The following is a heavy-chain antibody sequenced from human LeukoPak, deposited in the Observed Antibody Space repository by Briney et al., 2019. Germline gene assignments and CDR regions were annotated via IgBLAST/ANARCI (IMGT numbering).Heavy chain of an antibody. J-gene: IGHJ5*02. CDR1: GGSISNYY. Sequence: SETLSLTCTVSGGSISNYYWSWFRQPPGKGLEWIGYIYYSGSTKYSPSLKSRVTISVDTSKNQFSLKLSSVTAADTAVYYCAREGPSSSGSYLNCFDPWGQGTLVTVSS. V-gene: IGHV4-59*01. CDR2: IYYSGST. CDR3: AREGPSSSGSYLNCFDP. D-gene: IGHD1-26*01.